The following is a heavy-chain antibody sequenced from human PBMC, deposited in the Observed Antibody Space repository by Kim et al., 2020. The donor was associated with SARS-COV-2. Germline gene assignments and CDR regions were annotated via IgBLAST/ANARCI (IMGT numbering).Heavy chain of an antibody. CDR2: ISQDGRTK. CDR1: GFTFSSYA. Sequence: GGSLRLSCVASGFTFSSYAMHWVRQAPGKGLEWVAVISQDGRTKYYADSVKGRFTISKDDSKDALYLQVISLRDEDTALYYCVKKGDSSGWADALDIWGQGTLVTVST. J-gene: IGHJ3*02. D-gene: IGHD6-19*01. V-gene: IGHV3-30*18. CDR3: VKKGDSSGWADALDI.